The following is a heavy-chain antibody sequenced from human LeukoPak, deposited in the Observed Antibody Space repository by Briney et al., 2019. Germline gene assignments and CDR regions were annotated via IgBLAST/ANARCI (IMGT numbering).Heavy chain of an antibody. CDR2: INPNSGGT. CDR1: GYTFTGYY. J-gene: IGHJ4*02. V-gene: IGHV1-2*02. D-gene: IGHD2-2*02. Sequence: ASVKVSCKASGYTFTGYYMHWVRQAPGQGLEWMGWINPNSGGTNYAQKFQGRVTMTRDTSISTAYMELSRLRSDDTAVYYCARARYCRSTSCYTGRGYFDYWGQGTLVTVSS. CDR3: ARARYCRSTSCYTGRGYFDY.